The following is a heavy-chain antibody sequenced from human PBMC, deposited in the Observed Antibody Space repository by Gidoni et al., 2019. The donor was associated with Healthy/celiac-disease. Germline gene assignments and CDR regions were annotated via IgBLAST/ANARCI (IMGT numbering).Heavy chain of an antibody. Sequence: QVQLVESGGGVVQPGRSLRLSCAASGFTFSSYGMHGVRQAPGKGLEWVAVISYDGSNKYYADSVKGRFTISRDNSKNTLYLQMNSLRAEDTAVYYCAKYFRAIAVAGNFDYWGQGTLVTVSS. D-gene: IGHD6-19*01. J-gene: IGHJ4*02. CDR1: GFTFSSYG. V-gene: IGHV3-30*18. CDR3: AKYFRAIAVAGNFDY. CDR2: ISYDGSNK.